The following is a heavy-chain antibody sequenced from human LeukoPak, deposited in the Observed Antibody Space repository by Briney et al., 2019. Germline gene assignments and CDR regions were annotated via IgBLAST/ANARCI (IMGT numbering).Heavy chain of an antibody. J-gene: IGHJ4*02. CDR1: GYTFTGYY. V-gene: IGHV1-2*02. CDR2: INPNSGGT. D-gene: IGHD1-26*01. CDR3: ARSYSGSYRFDY. Sequence: ASVKVSCKASGYTFTGYYMHWVRQAPGQGLEWMGWINPNSGGTNYAQKFQGRVTMTRDTSISTAYMELSRLRSDDTAVYYCARSYSGSYRFDYWGQGTPVTVSS.